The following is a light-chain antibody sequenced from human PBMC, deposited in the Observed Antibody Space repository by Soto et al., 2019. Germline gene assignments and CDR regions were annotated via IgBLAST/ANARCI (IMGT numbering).Light chain of an antibody. CDR1: QGISTY. J-gene: IGKJ1*01. V-gene: IGKV1-39*01. CDR3: QQSYSTAWT. CDR2: AAS. Sequence: MTQSPSSLSESAGDRVTITCRASQGISTYLNWYQQKPGKAPKLLIYAASSLQSGVPSRFSGSGSETDFTLTISSLQPEDFATYSCQQSYSTAWTFGQGTKVDIK.